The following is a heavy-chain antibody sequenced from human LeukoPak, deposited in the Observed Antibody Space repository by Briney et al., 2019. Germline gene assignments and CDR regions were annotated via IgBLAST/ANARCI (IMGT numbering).Heavy chain of an antibody. Sequence: PSETLSLTCTVSGGSISSSRYYWGWIRQPPGKGLEWIGSIYYSGSTYYNPSLKSRVTISVDTSKNQFSLKLSSVTAADTAVYYCASQLDTAMVGPVDYWGQGTLVTVSS. CDR1: GGSISSSRYY. V-gene: IGHV4-39*01. D-gene: IGHD5-18*01. J-gene: IGHJ4*02. CDR2: IYYSGST. CDR3: ASQLDTAMVGPVDY.